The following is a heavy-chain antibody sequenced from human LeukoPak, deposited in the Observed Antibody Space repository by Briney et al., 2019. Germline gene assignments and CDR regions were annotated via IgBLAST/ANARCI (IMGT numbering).Heavy chain of an antibody. CDR1: GVTVSRNY. D-gene: IGHD5-18*01. V-gene: IGHV3-53*01. J-gene: IGHJ3*02. Sequence: GGSLRLSCAASGVTVSRNYMTWVRQAPGKGLKWVSIIYGGGTTDYADSVKGRFTISRDNSKNTLYLQMNSLRAEDTAVYYCAKDRGDGYRSAFDIWGQGTMVTVSS. CDR3: AKDRGDGYRSAFDI. CDR2: IYGGGTT.